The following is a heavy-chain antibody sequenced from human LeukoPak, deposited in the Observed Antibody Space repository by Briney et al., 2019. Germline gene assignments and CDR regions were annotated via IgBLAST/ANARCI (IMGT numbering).Heavy chain of an antibody. CDR1: GYIFTGYF. J-gene: IGHJ4*02. V-gene: IGHV1-2*02. CDR2: INPNTGDT. Sequence: GASVKVSCKASGYIFTGYFIHWVRQAPGQGLEWMGWINPNTGDTKNAQKFQGRITMTRDTAITTAYMELSSLTSDDTAIFYCATRDGYDFDYWGQGTQVTVSS. D-gene: IGHD5-24*01. CDR3: ATRDGYDFDY.